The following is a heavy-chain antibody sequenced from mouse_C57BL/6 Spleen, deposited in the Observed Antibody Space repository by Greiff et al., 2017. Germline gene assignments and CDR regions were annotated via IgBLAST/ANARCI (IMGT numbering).Heavy chain of an antibody. CDR3: ARLGLLTYAMDY. CDR1: GYTFTSYW. V-gene: IGHV1-53*01. Sequence: QVQLQQPGTELVKPGASVKLSCKASGYTFTSYWMHWVKQRPGQGLEWIGNINPSNGGTNYNEKFKSKATLTVDKSSSTAYMQLSSLTSADSAVYYCARLGLLTYAMDYWGQGTSVTVSS. CDR2: INPSNGGT. D-gene: IGHD2-3*01. J-gene: IGHJ4*01.